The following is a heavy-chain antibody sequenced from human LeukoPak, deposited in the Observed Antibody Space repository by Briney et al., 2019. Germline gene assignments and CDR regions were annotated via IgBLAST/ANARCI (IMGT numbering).Heavy chain of an antibody. CDR1: GFTVSSNY. CDR2: IYSGGST. J-gene: IGHJ6*02. D-gene: IGHD6-19*01. Sequence: GGSLRLSCAASGFTVSSNYVSWVRQAPGEGLEWVSVIYSGGSTYYADSVKGRFTISRDNSKNTLYLQMNSPRAEDTAVYYCARASWESAVAGKTPLSGMDVWGQGTTVTVSS. V-gene: IGHV3-66*01. CDR3: ARASWESAVAGKTPLSGMDV.